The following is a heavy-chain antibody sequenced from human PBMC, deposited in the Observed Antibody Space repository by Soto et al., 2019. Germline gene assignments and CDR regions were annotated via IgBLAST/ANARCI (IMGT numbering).Heavy chain of an antibody. V-gene: IGHV3-30*18. Sequence: GSLRLSCAASGFTLSSYGMNWVRQAPGKGLEWVAVISYDGSNTYYADSVKGRFTISRDNSKNTLYLQMNSLRAEDTAVYYCAKETPLKRRYYDSSGYYYFDYWGQGTLVTVSS. CDR1: GFTLSSYG. D-gene: IGHD3-22*01. CDR2: ISYDGSNT. CDR3: AKETPLKRRYYDSSGYYYFDY. J-gene: IGHJ4*02.